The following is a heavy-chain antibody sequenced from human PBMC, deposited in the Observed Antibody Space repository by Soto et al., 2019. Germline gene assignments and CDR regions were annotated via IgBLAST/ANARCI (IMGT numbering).Heavy chain of an antibody. Sequence: SETLSLTCTVSGGSISSGDYYWSWIRQPPGKGLEWIGYIYYSGSTYYNPSLKSRVTISVDTSKNQFSLKLSSVTAADTAVYYCARVANYYDSSGYSDYWGQGTLVTVYS. CDR3: ARVANYYDSSGYSDY. J-gene: IGHJ4*02. D-gene: IGHD3-22*01. V-gene: IGHV4-30-4*01. CDR1: GGSISSGDYY. CDR2: IYYSGST.